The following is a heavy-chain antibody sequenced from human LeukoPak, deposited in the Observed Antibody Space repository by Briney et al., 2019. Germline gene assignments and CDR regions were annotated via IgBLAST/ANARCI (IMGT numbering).Heavy chain of an antibody. J-gene: IGHJ4*02. D-gene: IGHD3-22*01. CDR3: AREGGYYYDSSGYWIDY. CDR1: GGTFSSYT. CDR2: IIPILGIA. Sequence: ASVKVSCKASGGTFSSYTISWVRQAPGQGLEWMGRIIPILGIANYAQEFQGRVTITADKSTSTAYMELSSLRSEDTAVYYCAREGGYYYDSSGYWIDYWGQGTLVTVSS. V-gene: IGHV1-69*04.